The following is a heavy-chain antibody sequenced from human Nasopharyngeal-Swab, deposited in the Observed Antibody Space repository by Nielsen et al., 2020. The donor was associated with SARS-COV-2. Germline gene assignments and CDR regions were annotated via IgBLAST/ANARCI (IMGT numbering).Heavy chain of an antibody. D-gene: IGHD2-8*01. CDR1: GFTFDDYA. J-gene: IGHJ4*02. CDR3: AGVLSATY. V-gene: IGHV3-9*01. CDR2: ISWNSGSI. Sequence: SPKISCAASGFTFDDYAMHWVRQAPGKGLEWVSGISWNSGSIGYADSVKGRFTISRDNAKNSLYLQMNSLRAEDTALYYCAGVLSATYWGQGTLVTVSS.